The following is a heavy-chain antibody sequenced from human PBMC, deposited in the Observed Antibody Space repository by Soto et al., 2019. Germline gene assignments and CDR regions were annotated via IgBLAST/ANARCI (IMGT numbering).Heavy chain of an antibody. CDR1: GFTFSSYA. Sequence: PGGSLRLSCAASGFTFSSYAMHWVRQAPGKGLEWVAVISYDGSNKYYADSVKGRFTISRDNSKNTLYLQMNSLRAEDTAVYYCARDFEHHYYYGMDVWGQGTTVTVSS. J-gene: IGHJ6*02. CDR3: ARDFEHHYYYGMDV. CDR2: ISYDGSNK. V-gene: IGHV3-30-3*01.